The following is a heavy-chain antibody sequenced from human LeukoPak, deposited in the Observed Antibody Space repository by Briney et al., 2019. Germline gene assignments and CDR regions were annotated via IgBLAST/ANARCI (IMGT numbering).Heavy chain of an antibody. CDR2: IYNSGST. D-gene: IGHD3-3*01. V-gene: IGHV4-59*11. Sequence: SETLSLTCTLSGGSTSRHYWSWIRQSPGKGLEWIGCIYNSGSTRYNPSLKSRVTISEDTSQNQFSLGLNSVTAADTAVYFCARASAGAIFYYGMDVWGQGTTVTVSS. CDR1: GGSTSRHY. CDR3: ARASAGAIFYYGMDV. J-gene: IGHJ6*02.